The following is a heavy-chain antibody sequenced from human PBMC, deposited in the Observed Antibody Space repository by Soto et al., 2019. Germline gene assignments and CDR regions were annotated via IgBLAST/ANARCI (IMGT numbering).Heavy chain of an antibody. Sequence: SLRLSCAASGFTFSSYWMHWVRQAPGKGLVWVSRINSDGSSTSYADSVKGRFTISRDNAKNTLYLQMNSLRAEDTAVYYCAREGPLDHDILTGYLLLYYFDYCGQGTLVTVSS. CDR1: GFTFSSYW. V-gene: IGHV3-74*01. CDR2: INSDGSST. J-gene: IGHJ4*02. D-gene: IGHD3-9*01. CDR3: AREGPLDHDILTGYLLLYYFDY.